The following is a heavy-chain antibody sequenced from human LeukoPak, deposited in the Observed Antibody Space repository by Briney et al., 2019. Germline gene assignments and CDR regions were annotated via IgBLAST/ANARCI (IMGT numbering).Heavy chain of an antibody. V-gene: IGHV3-74*01. CDR3: ARVAGTYQASRCDY. CDR2: ITSDGTST. D-gene: IGHD5-24*01. Sequence: PGGSLRLSCVGSGFIYSNYWMHWVRQAPGQGLVWVSRITSDGTSTAYADSVKGRFTISRDNAKNTLYLQMNSLRAEDTAVYYCARVAGTYQASRCDYWGQGTLVTVSS. J-gene: IGHJ4*02. CDR1: GFIYSNYW.